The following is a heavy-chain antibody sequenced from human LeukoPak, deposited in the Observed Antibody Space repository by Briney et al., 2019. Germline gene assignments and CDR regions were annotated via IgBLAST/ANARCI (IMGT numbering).Heavy chain of an antibody. CDR2: VTSGGST. CDR1: GFTLNSAW. J-gene: IGHJ4*02. V-gene: IGHV3-15*01. CDR3: AADVPENGAQIDY. Sequence: GGSLRLSCEASGFTLNSAWMSWVRRAPGEGLEWVARVTSGGSTDYAATAKGRFSIPRDDSRNTVTLQMNSLTAEDTAVFYCAADVPENGAQIDYWGQGTRVTVSS. D-gene: IGHD2-8*01.